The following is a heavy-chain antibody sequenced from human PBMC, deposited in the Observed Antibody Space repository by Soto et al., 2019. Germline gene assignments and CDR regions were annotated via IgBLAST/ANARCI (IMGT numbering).Heavy chain of an antibody. J-gene: IGHJ6*02. Sequence: QVQLVQSGDEVKKPGASVKVSCKASGYIFVNYGIAWVRQAPRQGLEWMGWISPYTGNTHSASKVQGRLTMTTDTTXSPAYMDLGSLTSDDTAVYYCVMVDNYVTPTPQDVWGQGTTVTVSS. V-gene: IGHV1-18*01. D-gene: IGHD3-16*01. CDR2: ISPYTGNT. CDR1: GYIFVNYG. CDR3: VMVDNYVTPTPQDV.